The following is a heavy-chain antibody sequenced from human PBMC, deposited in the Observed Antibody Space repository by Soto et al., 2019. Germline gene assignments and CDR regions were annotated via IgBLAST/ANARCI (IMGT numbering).Heavy chain of an antibody. CDR2: IIPIFGTA. D-gene: IGHD6-13*01. V-gene: IGHV1-69*13. CDR1: GGTFSSYA. Sequence: SVKVSCKASGGTFSSYAISWVRQAPGQGLEWMGGIIPIFGTANYAQKFQGRVTITADESTSTAYMELSSLRSEDTAVYYCARVRNSWGHIYYYGMDVWGQGTTVTVSS. J-gene: IGHJ6*02. CDR3: ARVRNSWGHIYYYGMDV.